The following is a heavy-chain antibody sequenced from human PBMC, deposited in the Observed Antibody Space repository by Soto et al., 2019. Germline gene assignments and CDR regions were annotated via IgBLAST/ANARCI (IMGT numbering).Heavy chain of an antibody. CDR2: ISWNSGSI. V-gene: IGHV3-9*01. CDR1: GFTFDDYA. CDR3: AKGSSVWGHKTFEY. Sequence: EVQLVESGGGLVQPGRSLRLSCAASGFTFDDYAMHWVRQAPVKGLEWVSGISWNSGSIGYADSVKGRFTISRDNAKNSVYLQMNSLRAEDTVLYYCAKGSSVWGHKTFEYGGQGTLVTVS. J-gene: IGHJ4*02. D-gene: IGHD6-19*01.